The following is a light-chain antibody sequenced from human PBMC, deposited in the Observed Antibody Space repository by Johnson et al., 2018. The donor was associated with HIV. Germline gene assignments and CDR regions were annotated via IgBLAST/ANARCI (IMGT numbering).Light chain of an antibody. Sequence: QSVLTQPPSVSAAPVQKVTVSCSGSSSNIGNNFVSWYQQVPGTAPKLLIYDTDKRPSGIPDRFSGSKSGTSATLGISGLQTGDEADYYCGTWDNSHSAGVFGSGTKVTVL. J-gene: IGLJ1*01. CDR3: GTWDNSHSAGV. CDR2: DTD. V-gene: IGLV1-51*01. CDR1: SSNIGNNF.